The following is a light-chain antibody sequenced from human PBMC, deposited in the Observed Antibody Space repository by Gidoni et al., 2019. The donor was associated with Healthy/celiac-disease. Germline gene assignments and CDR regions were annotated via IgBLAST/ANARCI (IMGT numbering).Light chain of an antibody. V-gene: IGKV3-15*01. CDR1: QSVRSN. J-gene: IGKJ4*01. Sequence: ERVMTQSPATLSVSPGDRATLSCRASQSVRSNLAWYQQKPGQAPRLLIYGASTRATGTPARFSGSGSGTEFTLTISSLQSEDFAVYYCQQYNNWPPLTFGGGTKVEIK. CDR2: GAS. CDR3: QQYNNWPPLT.